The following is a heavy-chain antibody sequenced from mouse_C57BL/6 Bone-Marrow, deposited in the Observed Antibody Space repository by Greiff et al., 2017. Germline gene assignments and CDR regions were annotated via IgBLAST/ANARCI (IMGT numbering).Heavy chain of an antibody. CDR1: GYSITSGYY. Sequence: EVKLVESGPGLVKPSQSLSLTCSVTGYSITSGYYWNWIRQFPGNKLEWMGYISYDGSNNYNPSLKIRISSTRDTSKNQFFLKLNSVTTEDTATYYCAREEVLLRREYYVDYWGQGTTLTVSS. CDR2: ISYDGSN. J-gene: IGHJ2*01. V-gene: IGHV3-6*01. D-gene: IGHD1-1*01. CDR3: AREEVLLRREYYVDY.